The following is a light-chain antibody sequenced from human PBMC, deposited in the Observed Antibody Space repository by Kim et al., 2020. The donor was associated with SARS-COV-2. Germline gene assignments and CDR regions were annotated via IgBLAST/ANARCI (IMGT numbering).Light chain of an antibody. Sequence: IVLTQSPGTLSLSPGETATLSCRASQSVASNYLAWYQQKPGQAPRLLIFDASTRATGISDRFSGSGSGTDFSLTISRLEPEDFAVYFCQQYDTSLCTLGQGTELEI. V-gene: IGKV3-20*01. J-gene: IGKJ2*02. CDR3: QQYDTSLCT. CDR2: DAS. CDR1: QSVASNY.